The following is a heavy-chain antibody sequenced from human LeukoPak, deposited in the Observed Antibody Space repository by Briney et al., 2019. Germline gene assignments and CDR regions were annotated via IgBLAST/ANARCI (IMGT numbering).Heavy chain of an antibody. V-gene: IGHV3-23*01. D-gene: IGHD3-3*01. Sequence: GGSLRLSCATSGFTFSSYVMSWVRQAPGKGLEWVSAICGSGGTTYYADSVKGRFTIFRDNSKNTLYLHMSSLIFEDTALYYCAKKQPSGVPRDFFDVWGQGTPVTVSS. CDR2: ICGSGGTT. CDR3: AKKQPSGVPRDFFDV. CDR1: GFTFSSYV. J-gene: IGHJ4*02.